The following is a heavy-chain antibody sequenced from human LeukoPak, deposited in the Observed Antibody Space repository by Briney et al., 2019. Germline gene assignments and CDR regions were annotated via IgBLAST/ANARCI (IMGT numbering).Heavy chain of an antibody. J-gene: IGHJ4*02. Sequence: GSLRLSCAASGFTFRSESMNWVRRAPGQGLEWVSSISSSSSYIYYSDSVKGRFTISRDNAKNSLYLQMSSLRAEDTAVYYCARGIAARPSYFDYWGQGTLVTVSS. D-gene: IGHD6-6*01. CDR1: GFTFRSES. CDR3: ARGIAARPSYFDY. CDR2: ISSSSSYI. V-gene: IGHV3-21*01.